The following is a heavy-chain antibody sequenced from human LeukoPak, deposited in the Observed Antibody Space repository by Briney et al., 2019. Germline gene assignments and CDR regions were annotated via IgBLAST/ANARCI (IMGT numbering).Heavy chain of an antibody. D-gene: IGHD3-10*01. J-gene: IGHJ4*02. CDR3: ARGLYGSGSYSTFGY. Sequence: GGSLRLSCAAPGFTFSSYEMNWVRQAPGKGLEWVSYISSSGSTIYYADSVKGRFTISRDNAKNSLYLQMNSLRAEDTAVYYCARGLYGSGSYSTFGYWGQGTLVTVSS. V-gene: IGHV3-48*03. CDR1: GFTFSSYE. CDR2: ISSSGSTI.